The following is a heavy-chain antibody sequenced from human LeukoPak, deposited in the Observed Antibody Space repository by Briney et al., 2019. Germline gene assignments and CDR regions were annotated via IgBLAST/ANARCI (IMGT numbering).Heavy chain of an antibody. CDR3: ARELRFLEWLLLDY. D-gene: IGHD3-3*01. CDR1: GGTFSSYA. CDR2: IIPIFCTA. Sequence: ASVKVSCKASGGTFSSYAISWVRQAPGQGLEWMGGIIPIFCTANYAQKFQGRVTITADESTSTAYMELSSLRSEDTAVYYCARELRFLEWLLLDYWGQGTLVTVSS. V-gene: IGHV1-69*13. J-gene: IGHJ4*02.